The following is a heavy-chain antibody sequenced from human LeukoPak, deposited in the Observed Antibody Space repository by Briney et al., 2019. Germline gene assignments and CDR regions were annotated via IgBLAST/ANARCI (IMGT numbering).Heavy chain of an antibody. CDR1: GGSISSSSYY. J-gene: IGHJ6*03. V-gene: IGHV4-39*01. Sequence: PSETLSLTYTVSGGSISSSSYYWGWIRQPPGKGLEWIGSIYYSGSTYYNPSLKSRVTISVDTSKNQFSLKLSSVTAADTAVYYCAILNYVYYYYYMDVWGKGTTVTVSS. D-gene: IGHD4-11*01. CDR3: AILNYVYYYYYMDV. CDR2: IYYSGST.